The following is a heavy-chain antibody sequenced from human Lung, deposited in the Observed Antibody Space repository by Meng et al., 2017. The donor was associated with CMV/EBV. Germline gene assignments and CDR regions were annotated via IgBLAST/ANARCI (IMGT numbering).Heavy chain of an antibody. D-gene: IGHD6-13*01. CDR3: AGTAAAGTSWSEYFQH. Sequence: GGSXRLXXAASGFTFSSYWMSWVRQAPGKGLEWVANIKQDGSEKYYVDSVKGRFTISRDNAKNSLYLQMNSLRAEDTAVYYCAGTAAAGTSWSEYFQHWGQGTXVTVSS. CDR2: IKQDGSEK. V-gene: IGHV3-7*01. J-gene: IGHJ1*01. CDR1: GFTFSSYW.